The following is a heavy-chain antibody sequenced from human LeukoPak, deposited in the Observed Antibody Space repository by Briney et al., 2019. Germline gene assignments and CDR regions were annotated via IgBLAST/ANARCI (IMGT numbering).Heavy chain of an antibody. V-gene: IGHV2-5*02. CDR2: IYSDDDK. CDR3: AQGSFYNTFDS. D-gene: IGHD5/OR15-5a*01. CDR1: GFSLITPDVG. J-gene: IGHJ4*02. Sequence: SGPTLVKPTQTLTLTCTFSGFSLITPDVGVGWIRQPPGKALEWLALIYSDDDKRYSPSLKSRLTIIKDTSKNQVVLTMTNMDPVDTATYFIAQGSFYNTFDSWGQGTLVTVSP.